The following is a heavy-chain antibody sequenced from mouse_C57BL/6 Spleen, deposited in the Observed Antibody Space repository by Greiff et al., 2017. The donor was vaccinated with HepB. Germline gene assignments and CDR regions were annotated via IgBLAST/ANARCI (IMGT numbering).Heavy chain of an antibody. CDR3: ARSDDGYPPDY. CDR1: GYAFSSYW. V-gene: IGHV1-80*01. J-gene: IGHJ4*01. Sequence: QVQLKESGAELVKPGASVKISCKASGYAFSSYWMNWVKQRPGKGLEWIGQIYPGDGDTNYNGKFKGKATLTADKSSSTAYMQLSSLTSEDSAVYVCARSDDGYPPDYWGQGTSVTVSS. D-gene: IGHD2-3*01. CDR2: IYPGDGDT.